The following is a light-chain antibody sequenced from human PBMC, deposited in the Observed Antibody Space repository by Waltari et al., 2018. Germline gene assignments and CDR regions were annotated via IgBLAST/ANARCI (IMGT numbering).Light chain of an antibody. J-gene: IGKJ1*01. CDR1: QTIDDW. CDR2: QSS. Sequence: IQMTQSPYSLSASVADRVTITCRASQTIDDWLAWYQHKPGKAPKLLIYQSSRLQTGVPSRFSGSESGTEFTLTISGLQPDDSATYFCQQYKSFWTFGQGTKVEV. V-gene: IGKV1-5*03. CDR3: QQYKSFWT.